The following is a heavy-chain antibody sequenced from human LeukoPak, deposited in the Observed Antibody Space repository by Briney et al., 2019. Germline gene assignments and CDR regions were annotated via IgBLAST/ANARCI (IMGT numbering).Heavy chain of an antibody. Sequence: GASVKVSCKASGYTFTSYYMHWVRQAPGQGLEWMGIINPSGGSTSYAQKFQGRVTMTRDTSTSTVYMELSSLRSEDTAVYYCARDPRSRELNPGDAFDIWGQGTMVTVSS. D-gene: IGHD1-26*01. J-gene: IGHJ3*02. V-gene: IGHV1-46*01. CDR2: INPSGGST. CDR3: ARDPRSRELNPGDAFDI. CDR1: GYTFTSYY.